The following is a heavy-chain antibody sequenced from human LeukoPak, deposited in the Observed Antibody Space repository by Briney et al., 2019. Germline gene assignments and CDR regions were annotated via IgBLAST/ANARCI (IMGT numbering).Heavy chain of an antibody. CDR2: IRYDVSNK. CDR1: GFTFSSYG. Sequence: PGGSLRLSCAASGFTFSSYGMHWVRQAPGKGLEWVAFIRYDVSNKNYADSVKGRFTISRDNSKNTLYLQMNSLRAEDTAVYYCAKIPYDFWSGYTQFDYWGQGTLVTVSS. V-gene: IGHV3-30*02. CDR3: AKIPYDFWSGYTQFDY. J-gene: IGHJ4*02. D-gene: IGHD3-3*01.